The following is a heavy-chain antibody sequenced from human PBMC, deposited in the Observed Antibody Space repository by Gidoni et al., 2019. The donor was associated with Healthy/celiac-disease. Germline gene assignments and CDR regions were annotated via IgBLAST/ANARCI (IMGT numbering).Heavy chain of an antibody. V-gene: IGHV1-69*01. CDR3: ARGLYYYDSSGFWFDP. CDR2: IIPIFGTA. D-gene: IGHD3-22*01. CDR1: VGNFSSYA. Sequence: QVQLVQSGAEVKKPGSTVQACRQDSVGNFSSYATSWVRQAPGQGLEWMGGIIPIFGTANYAQKFQGRVTITADESTSTAYMELSSLRSEDTAVYYCARGLYYYDSSGFWFDPWGQGTLVTVSS. J-gene: IGHJ5*02.